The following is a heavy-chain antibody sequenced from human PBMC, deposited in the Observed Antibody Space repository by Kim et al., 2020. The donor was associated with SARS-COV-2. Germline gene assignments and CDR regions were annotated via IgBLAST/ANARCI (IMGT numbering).Heavy chain of an antibody. V-gene: IGHV3-11*04. CDR3: ARGPTMGRGFDP. D-gene: IGHD3-10*01. Sequence: YYADSVKGRFTISGDKSKNALYLQMNRLRAEDTAVYYCARGPTMGRGFDPWGQGTLVTVSS. J-gene: IGHJ5*02.